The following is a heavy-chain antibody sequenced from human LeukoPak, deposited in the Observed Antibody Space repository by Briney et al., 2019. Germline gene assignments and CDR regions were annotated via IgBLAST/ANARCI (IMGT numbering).Heavy chain of an antibody. J-gene: IGHJ4*02. CDR1: GFTFSSYG. Sequence: GGSLRLSCAASGFTFSSYGMSWVRQAPGKGLEWVSGISGSGGNTYYADSVKGRFTISRDNSKNTLYLQMNSLRAEDTAVYYCARVNDYVWGSYRPSAYYFDYWGQGTLVTVSS. CDR3: ARVNDYVWGSYRPSAYYFDY. D-gene: IGHD3-16*02. CDR2: ISGSGGNT. V-gene: IGHV3-23*01.